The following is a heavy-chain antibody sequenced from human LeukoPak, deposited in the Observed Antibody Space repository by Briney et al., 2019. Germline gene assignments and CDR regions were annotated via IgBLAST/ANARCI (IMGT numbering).Heavy chain of an antibody. D-gene: IGHD1-26*01. J-gene: IGHJ4*02. CDR1: GFSFSTYG. V-gene: IGHV3-30*02. CDR3: AKAVVGAISNFES. CDR2: IRYNGNKE. Sequence: PGGSLRLSCAASGFSFSTYGMHWVRQAPGKGLESVAFIRYNGNKEYYADSVKGRFTISRDNSKSTLFLQMNDLRPDDTAVYYCAKAVVGAISNFESWGQGTLVIVSS.